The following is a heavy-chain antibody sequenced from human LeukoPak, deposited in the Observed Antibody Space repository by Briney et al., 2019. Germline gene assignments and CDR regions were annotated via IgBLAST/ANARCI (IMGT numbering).Heavy chain of an antibody. CDR3: ARMGLYTSSWPLGY. CDR2: ISYDGSNK. Sequence: GGSLRLSCAASGFTFSSYAMHWVRQAPGKGLEWVAVISYDGSNKYYADSVKGRFTISRDNSKNTLYLQMNSLRAEDTAVYYCARMGLYTSSWPLGYWGQGTLVTVSS. V-gene: IGHV3-30-3*01. D-gene: IGHD6-13*01. CDR1: GFTFSSYA. J-gene: IGHJ4*02.